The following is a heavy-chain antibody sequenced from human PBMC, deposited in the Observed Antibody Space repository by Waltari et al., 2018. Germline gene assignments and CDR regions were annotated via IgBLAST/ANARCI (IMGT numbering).Heavy chain of an antibody. CDR2: IIPIFCTA. D-gene: IGHD4-17*01. J-gene: IGHJ6*03. Sequence: QVQLVQSGAEVKKPGSSVKVSCKASGGTFSSYAISWVRQAPGQGLEWMGGIIPIFCTANYAQKFQGRVTITADESTSTAYMELSSLRSEDTAVYYCARDLRRDDYGGKSVYYYYMDVWGKGTTVTVSS. V-gene: IGHV1-69*12. CDR3: ARDLRRDDYGGKSVYYYYMDV. CDR1: GGTFSSYA.